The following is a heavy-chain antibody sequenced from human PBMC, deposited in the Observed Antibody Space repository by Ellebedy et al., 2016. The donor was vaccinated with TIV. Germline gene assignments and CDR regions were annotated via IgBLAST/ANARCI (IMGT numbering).Heavy chain of an antibody. Sequence: PGGSLRLSCAASGFTFSSFGMHWVRQAPGKGLEWVAVISNDVSYKYYADSVEGRFTISRDNSKNTLYLQLNSLRTEDSAVYYCAKDRLTSEYYFDSWGQGTLVTVSS. CDR2: ISNDVSYK. CDR1: GFTFSSFG. V-gene: IGHV3-30*18. CDR3: AKDRLTSEYYFDS. J-gene: IGHJ4*02. D-gene: IGHD3-9*01.